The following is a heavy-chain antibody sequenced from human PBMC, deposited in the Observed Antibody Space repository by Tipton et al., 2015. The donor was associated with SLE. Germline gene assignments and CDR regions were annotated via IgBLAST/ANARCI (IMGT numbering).Heavy chain of an antibody. CDR3: ARGSVGTMVRRYYFDY. CDR1: GGSISSGSYY. V-gene: IGHV4-61*09. Sequence: TLSLTCTVSGGSISSGSYYWSWIRQPAGKGLEWIGYIYTSGSTNYNPSLKSRVTISVDTSKNQFSLKLSSVTAADTAVYYCARGSVGTMVRRYYFDYWGQGTLVTVSS. CDR2: IYTSGST. J-gene: IGHJ4*02. D-gene: IGHD3-10*01.